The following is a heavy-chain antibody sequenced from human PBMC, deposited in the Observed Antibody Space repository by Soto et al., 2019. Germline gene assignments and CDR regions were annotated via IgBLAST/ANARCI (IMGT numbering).Heavy chain of an antibody. Sequence: GASVKVSCKASGYTFTSYYMHWVRQAPGQGLEWMGIINPSGGSTSYAQKSQGRVTMTRDTSTSTVYMELSSLRSEDTAVYYCARSDNWNDVFDYWGQGTLVTVSS. CDR3: ARSDNWNDVFDY. CDR2: INPSGGST. J-gene: IGHJ4*02. CDR1: GYTFTSYY. D-gene: IGHD1-20*01. V-gene: IGHV1-46*03.